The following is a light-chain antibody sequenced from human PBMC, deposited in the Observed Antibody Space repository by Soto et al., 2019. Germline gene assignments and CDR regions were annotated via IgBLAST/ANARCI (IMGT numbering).Light chain of an antibody. J-gene: IGKJ5*01. Sequence: EIVLTQSPGTLSVSPGERATLSCRASQSVSSNLARYQQRRGQAPKLLIWGASIRATDLPDRFSGSGSGTDFTLTISRLEPEDFAVYYCQQYGSSPTFGQGTRLAIK. CDR3: QQYGSSPT. CDR2: GAS. V-gene: IGKV3-20*01. CDR1: QSVSSN.